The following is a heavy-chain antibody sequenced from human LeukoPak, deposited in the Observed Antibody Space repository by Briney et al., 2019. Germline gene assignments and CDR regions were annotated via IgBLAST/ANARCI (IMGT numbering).Heavy chain of an antibody. V-gene: IGHV4-39*07. D-gene: IGHD1-26*01. CDR1: GGSISSSSYY. J-gene: IGHJ4*02. CDR3: ARDLIGGATSFDY. Sequence: SETLSLTCTVSGGSISSSSYYWGWIRPPPGKGLEWIGSIYYSGSTYYNPSLKSRVTISVDTSKNQFSLKLSSVTAADTAVYYCARDLIGGATSFDYWGQGTLVTVSS. CDR2: IYYSGST.